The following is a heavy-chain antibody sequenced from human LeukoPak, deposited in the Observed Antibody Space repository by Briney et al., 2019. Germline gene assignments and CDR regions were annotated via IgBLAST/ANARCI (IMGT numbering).Heavy chain of an antibody. Sequence: GGSLRLSCAASGFTFSNAWMSWVRQAPGKGLEWVANIKQDESEIYYVDSVKGRFTISRDNAENSLYLQMNSLRAEDTAVYYCARDIGAWSAYWGQGTLVTVSS. D-gene: IGHD6-19*01. CDR2: IKQDESEI. CDR3: ARDIGAWSAY. J-gene: IGHJ4*02. CDR1: GFTFSNAW. V-gene: IGHV3-7*01.